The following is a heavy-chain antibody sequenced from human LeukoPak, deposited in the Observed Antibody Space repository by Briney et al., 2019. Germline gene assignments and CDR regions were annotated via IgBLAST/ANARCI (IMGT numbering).Heavy chain of an antibody. J-gene: IGHJ5*02. Sequence: SETLSLTCAVYGGSFSGYYWSWIRQPPGKGLEWIGEINHSGSTNYNPSLKSRVTMSVDTSKNQFSLKLNSVTAADTAVYYCARFEAATGFDPWGQGTLVTVSS. CDR3: ARFEAATGFDP. CDR1: GGSFSGYY. D-gene: IGHD6-13*01. CDR2: INHSGST. V-gene: IGHV4-34*01.